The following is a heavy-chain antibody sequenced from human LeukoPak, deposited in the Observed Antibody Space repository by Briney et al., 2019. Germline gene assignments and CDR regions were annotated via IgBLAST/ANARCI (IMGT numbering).Heavy chain of an antibody. CDR2: IKSKTDGGTT. CDR1: GFTFNNAW. D-gene: IGHD3-9*01. J-gene: IGHJ4*02. CDR3: TTRLRYFDWTIYDFDY. Sequence: GGSLRLSCAASGFTFNNAWVSWVRQAPGKGLEWVGRIKSKTDGGTTDYAAPVKGRFTISRDDSKNTLYLQMNSLKTEDTAVYYCTTRLRYFDWTIYDFDYWGQGTLVTVSS. V-gene: IGHV3-15*01.